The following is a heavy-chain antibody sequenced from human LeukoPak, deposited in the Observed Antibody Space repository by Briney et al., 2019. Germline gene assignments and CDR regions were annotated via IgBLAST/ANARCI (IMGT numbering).Heavy chain of an antibody. CDR3: ARGLLYYGSGSYYGN. CDR2: INHSGST. D-gene: IGHD3-10*01. CDR1: GGSFSCYY. V-gene: IGHV4-34*01. Sequence: SETPSLTFAVYGGSFSCYYWSWIRPPPGKGLEWIGEINHSGSTNYNPSLKSRVTISVDTSKNQFSLKLSSVTAADTAVYYCARGLLYYGSGSYYGNWGQGTLVTVSS. J-gene: IGHJ4*02.